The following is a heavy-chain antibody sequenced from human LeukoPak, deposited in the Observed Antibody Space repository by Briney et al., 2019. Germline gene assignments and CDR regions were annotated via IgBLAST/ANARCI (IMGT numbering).Heavy chain of an antibody. V-gene: IGHV3-7*01. CDR2: IKEDGSEK. Sequence: PGGSLRLSCAVSGFSFSNYWMSWVRQAPGKGLEWVGHIKEDGSEKNYVDSVKGRFTISRDNAKNSLYLQMNSLRAGDTAVYYCVRDESAVPTFRFDYWGQGTLVTVSS. J-gene: IGHJ4*02. D-gene: IGHD4-17*01. CDR3: VRDESAVPTFRFDY. CDR1: GFSFSNYW.